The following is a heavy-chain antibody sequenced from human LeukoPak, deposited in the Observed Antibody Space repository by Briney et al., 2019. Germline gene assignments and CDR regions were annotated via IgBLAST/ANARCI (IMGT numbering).Heavy chain of an antibody. V-gene: IGHV4-39*07. D-gene: IGHD1-26*01. CDR1: GGSTSSSSYY. J-gene: IGHJ5*02. Sequence: SETLSLTCTVSGGSTSSSSYYWGWIRQPPGKGLEWIGSIYYSGSTYYNPSLKSRVTISVDTSKNQFSLKLSSVTAADTAVYYCARGGTQWEDNWFDPWGQGTLVTVSS. CDR3: ARGGTQWEDNWFDP. CDR2: IYYSGST.